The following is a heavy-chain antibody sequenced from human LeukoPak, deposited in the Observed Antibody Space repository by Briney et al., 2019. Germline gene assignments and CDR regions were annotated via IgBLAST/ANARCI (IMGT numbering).Heavy chain of an antibody. Sequence: SETLSLTCTVSGGSISRYYWSWIRQPPGKGLEWIGYIYYSGSTNYNPSLKSRVTISVDTSKNQFSLKLSSVTAADTAVYYCARLAIAARPSYYYYYGMDVWGQGTTVTVSS. CDR3: ARLAIAARPSYYYYYGMDV. V-gene: IGHV4-59*08. J-gene: IGHJ6*02. D-gene: IGHD6-6*01. CDR1: GGSISRYY. CDR2: IYYSGST.